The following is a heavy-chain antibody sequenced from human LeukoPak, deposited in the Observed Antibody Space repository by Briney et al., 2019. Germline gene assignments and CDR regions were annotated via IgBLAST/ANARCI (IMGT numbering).Heavy chain of an antibody. CDR3: ARDLDDSSGSYLDY. V-gene: IGHV3-30*03. CDR1: GFTFSNFA. Sequence: GGSLRLSCVVSGFTFSNFAMHWVRQPPGKGLEWVAVTSYDGGNEYYAEAVEGRFTITRDNSKNTLYLQMNSLRGEDTAVYYCARDLDDSSGSYLDYWGQGTLVTVSS. J-gene: IGHJ4*02. CDR2: TSYDGGNE. D-gene: IGHD3-22*01.